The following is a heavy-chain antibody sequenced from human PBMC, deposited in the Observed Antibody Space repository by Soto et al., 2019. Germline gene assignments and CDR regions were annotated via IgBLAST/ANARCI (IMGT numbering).Heavy chain of an antibody. CDR2: ISGSGGST. CDR3: RVGHIRFLEWLLYNSGAIDY. J-gene: IGHJ4*02. CDR1: GFTFSSYA. D-gene: IGHD3-3*01. V-gene: IGHV3-23*01. Sequence: GGSLRLSCAASGFTFSSYAMSWVRQAPGKGLEWVSAISGSGGSTYYADSVKGRFTISRDNSKNTLYLQMNSLRAEDTAVYYCRVGHIRFLEWLLYNSGAIDYWGQGTLVTVSS.